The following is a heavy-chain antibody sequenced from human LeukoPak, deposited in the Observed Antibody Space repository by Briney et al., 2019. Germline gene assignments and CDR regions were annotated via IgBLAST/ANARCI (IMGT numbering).Heavy chain of an antibody. CDR2: IYYSGST. J-gene: IGHJ3*02. CDR1: GGSISSSSYY. D-gene: IGHD6-19*01. CDR3: ARDQPRMAVAGHDAFDI. Sequence: PSEALSLTCTVSGGSISSSSYYWGWIRQPSGKGLEWIGSIYYSGSTYYNPSLKSRVTISVDTSKNQFSLKLSSVTAADTAVYYCARDQPRMAVAGHDAFDIWGQGTMVTVSS. V-gene: IGHV4-39*07.